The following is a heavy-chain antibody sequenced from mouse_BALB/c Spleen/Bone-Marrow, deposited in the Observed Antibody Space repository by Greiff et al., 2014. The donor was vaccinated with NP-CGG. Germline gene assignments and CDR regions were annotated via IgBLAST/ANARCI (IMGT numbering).Heavy chain of an antibody. Sequence: EVQLQQSGAELVRSGASVKLSCTASGFNIKDYYMHWVKQRPEQGLEWIGWIDPENGDTEYAPKFQGEATMTADTSSNTAYLQLSSLTSEDTAVYYCNARGDYDFDYLDYWGQGTTLTVSS. CDR3: NARGDYDFDYLDY. D-gene: IGHD2-4*01. CDR1: GFNIKDYY. J-gene: IGHJ2*01. V-gene: IGHV14-4*02. CDR2: IDPENGDT.